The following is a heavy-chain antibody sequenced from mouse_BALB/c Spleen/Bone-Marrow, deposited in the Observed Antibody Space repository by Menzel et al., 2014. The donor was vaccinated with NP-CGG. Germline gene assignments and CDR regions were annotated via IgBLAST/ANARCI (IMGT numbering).Heavy chain of an antibody. D-gene: IGHD1-2*01. J-gene: IGHJ3*01. Sequence: LPSGTELVKPGASVTVPCKASGYTFTDYNMDWVKQSYGKSLEWIGDINPNNGGTIYNQKFKGKATLTVDKTTGTAYMESRSLASEDTAVYYCAIITTATVAYWGQGTLVTVSS. CDR2: INPNNGGT. CDR3: AIITTATVAY. V-gene: IGHV1-18*01. CDR1: GYTFTDYN.